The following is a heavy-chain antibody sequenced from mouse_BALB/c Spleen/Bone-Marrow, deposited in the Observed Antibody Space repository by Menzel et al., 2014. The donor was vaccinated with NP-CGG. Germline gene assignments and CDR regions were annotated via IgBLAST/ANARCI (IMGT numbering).Heavy chain of an antibody. D-gene: IGHD1-2*01. J-gene: IGHJ1*01. CDR3: ARGGTTATWYFDV. CDR2: IDPANGNT. V-gene: IGHV14-3*02. CDR1: GFYIKDTY. Sequence: VQLQQPGAELVKPGASVKLSCTASGFYIKDTYMHWVKQRPEQGLEWIGRIDPANGNTKYDPKFQGKATITADTSSNTAYLQLSSLTSEDTAVYYCARGGTTATWYFDVWGAGTTVTVSS.